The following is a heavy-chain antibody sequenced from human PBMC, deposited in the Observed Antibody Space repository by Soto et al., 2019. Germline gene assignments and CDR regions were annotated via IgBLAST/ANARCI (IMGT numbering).Heavy chain of an antibody. J-gene: IGHJ6*02. CDR2: ISYDGRNK. CDR3: VKDGSSGWPYFYDMDV. D-gene: IGHD6-19*01. CDR1: GFTLSSYG. Sequence: GGSLRLSCAASGFTLSSYGMHWVRQAPGKGLEWVAVISYDGRNKYYADAVKGRFTISRGNSKNTLYLQMSSLRAEDTAVYYCVKDGSSGWPYFYDMDVWGQGTTVTVSS. V-gene: IGHV3-30*18.